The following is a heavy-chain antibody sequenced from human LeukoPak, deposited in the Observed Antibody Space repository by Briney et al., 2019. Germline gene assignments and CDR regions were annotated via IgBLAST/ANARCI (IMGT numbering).Heavy chain of an antibody. J-gene: IGHJ4*02. CDR1: GGSFSGYY. CDR2: INHSGST. CDR3: ARGGYLFSDYVWGSYRPIDY. V-gene: IGHV4-34*01. D-gene: IGHD3-16*02. Sequence: PSETLSLTCAVYGGSFSGYYWSWLRRPPGKGLEWIGEINHSGSTNYNPSLKSRVTISVDTSKNQFSLKLSSVTAADTAVYYCARGGYLFSDYVWGSYRPIDYWGQGTLVTVSS.